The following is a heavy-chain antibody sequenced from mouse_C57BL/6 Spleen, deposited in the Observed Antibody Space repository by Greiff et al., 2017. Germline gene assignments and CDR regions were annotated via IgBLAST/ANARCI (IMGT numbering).Heavy chain of an antibody. CDR2: ISPNNGGT. CDR1: GYTFTDYY. CDR3: ARWDQAMDY. J-gene: IGHJ4*01. D-gene: IGHD4-1*01. V-gene: IGHV1-26*01. Sequence: EVKLQQSGPELVKPGASVKISCKASGYTFTDYYMNWVKQSHGKSLEWLGNISPNNGGTSYNQKFKGKATLTVDKSSSTAYMELLSLTSEDSAVYDCARWDQAMDYWGQGTSVTVSS.